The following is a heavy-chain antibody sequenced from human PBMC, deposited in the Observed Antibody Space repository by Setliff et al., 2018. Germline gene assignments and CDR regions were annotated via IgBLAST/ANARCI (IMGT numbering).Heavy chain of an antibody. Sequence: SETLSPTCAISGGSIRSDNYYWNWIRQPAGKGLEWIGRIYSSGNTNYNPSFNSRLTILRDKSRNQFSLNLDSVTAADTAVYYCARGYLDKTLHYGMDVWGQGTTVTVSS. CDR1: GGSIRSDNYY. J-gene: IGHJ6*02. D-gene: IGHD1-1*01. CDR3: ARGYLDKTLHYGMDV. V-gene: IGHV4-61*02. CDR2: IYSSGNT.